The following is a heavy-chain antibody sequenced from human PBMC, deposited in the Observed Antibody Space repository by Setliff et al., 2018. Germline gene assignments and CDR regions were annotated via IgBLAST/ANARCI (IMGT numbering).Heavy chain of an antibody. CDR3: ARSSAPQVVLAADFDF. CDR1: GYNFITTG. Sequence: ASVKVSCKTSGYNFITTGISWVRQAPGQGPEWMGCISPYNGNTNYAQKFQDRVTMTTDTSTATVYMELKNLRSDDTAVYYCARSSAPQVVLAADFDFWGQGTPVTVSS. D-gene: IGHD6-19*01. V-gene: IGHV1-18*01. J-gene: IGHJ4*02. CDR2: ISPYNGNT.